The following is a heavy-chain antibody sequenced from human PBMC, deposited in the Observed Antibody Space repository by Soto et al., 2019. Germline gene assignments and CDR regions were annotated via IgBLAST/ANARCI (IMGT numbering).Heavy chain of an antibody. Sequence: GGSLRLSCAASGFTFSRYWMSWVRQAPGKGLEWVSNIKEDGSDKYYMDSVKGRFTISRDNAKSSLSLQMDILRAEDTAVYFCARASLPATYDGMDFWGTGTTVTVSS. D-gene: IGHD2-21*01. CDR2: IKEDGSDK. V-gene: IGHV3-7*01. J-gene: IGHJ6*04. CDR3: ARASLPATYDGMDF. CDR1: GFTFSRYW.